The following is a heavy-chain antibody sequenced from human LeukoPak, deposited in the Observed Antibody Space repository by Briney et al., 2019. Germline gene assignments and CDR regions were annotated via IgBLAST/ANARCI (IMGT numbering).Heavy chain of an antibody. CDR3: ARSFQGTVNLDY. V-gene: IGHV1-2*02. CDR1: GYTFTGYY. D-gene: IGHD4-17*01. J-gene: IGHJ4*02. Sequence: ASVKVSCKASGYTFTGYYMHWVRQAPGQGLEWMGWINPNSGGTNYAQKFQGRVTMTRDTSISTAYMELSRLRSDDTAAYYCARSFQGTVNLDYWGQGTLVTVSS. CDR2: INPNSGGT.